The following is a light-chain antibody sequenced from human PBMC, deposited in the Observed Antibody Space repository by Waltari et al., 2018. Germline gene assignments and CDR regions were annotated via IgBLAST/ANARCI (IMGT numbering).Light chain of an antibody. CDR1: SSNIGSNY. V-gene: IGLV1-47*02. CDR2: TND. CDR3: AAWDDTLSAVV. Sequence: QSVLTQPPSTSGTPGQRVTISCSGSSSNIGSNYVYWYQHLPGTAPKLLIYTNDQRPPGVPDRFSGSKSGTSASLAISGLQSDDESDYFCAAWDDTLSAVVFGGGTKLTVL. J-gene: IGLJ2*01.